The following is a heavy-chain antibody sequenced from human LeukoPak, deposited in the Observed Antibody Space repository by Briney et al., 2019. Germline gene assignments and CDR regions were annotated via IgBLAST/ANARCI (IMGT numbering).Heavy chain of an antibody. CDR3: ALNRGSGWYFHY. D-gene: IGHD6-19*01. J-gene: IGHJ4*02. CDR2: IPYDESNT. Sequence: GGPLRLSCAASGFTFSSYEMNWVRQAPGKGLEWVATIPYDESNTYFADSVKGRFTISRDNSKNTLYLQMNSLRADDTAVYYCALNRGSGWYFHYWGQGTLVTVSS. CDR1: GFTFSSYE. V-gene: IGHV3-30*04.